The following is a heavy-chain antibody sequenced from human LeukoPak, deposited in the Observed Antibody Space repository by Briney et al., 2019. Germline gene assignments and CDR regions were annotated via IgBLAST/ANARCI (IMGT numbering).Heavy chain of an antibody. CDR1: ENTLSRYY. Sequence: ASVKVSCKASENTLSRYYMNWVRQAPGQGHEWMGIINPTGGGASYAQKFQGRVTMTIDTSTSTFYLELSSLTSQDTAVYCCARDGHGTSTWGWFDPWGQGTLVTVSS. D-gene: IGHD7-27*01. V-gene: IGHV1-46*01. CDR2: INPTGGGA. J-gene: IGHJ5*01. CDR3: ARDGHGTSTWGWFDP.